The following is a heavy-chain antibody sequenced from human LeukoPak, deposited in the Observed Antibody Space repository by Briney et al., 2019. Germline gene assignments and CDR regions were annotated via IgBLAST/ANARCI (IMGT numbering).Heavy chain of an antibody. Sequence: PGGSLRLSCVASGFTFSSFPFHWVRQAPGKGLEWVAAISTDGSYKYHGDSVKGRFTISRDNPMNTLYLQMNGLRPDDTAVYYCARSLIPGRWYFDLWGRGALVTVSS. J-gene: IGHJ2*01. CDR2: ISTDGSYK. CDR1: GFTFSSFP. D-gene: IGHD3-16*01. CDR3: ARSLIPGRWYFDL. V-gene: IGHV3-30*04.